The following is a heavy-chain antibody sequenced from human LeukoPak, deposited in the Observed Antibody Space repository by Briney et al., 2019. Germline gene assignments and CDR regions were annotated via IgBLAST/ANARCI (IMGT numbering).Heavy chain of an antibody. CDR3: AREPSGGSSD. J-gene: IGHJ4*02. Sequence: GGSLRLSCAASGFTFSSYAMSWVRQAPGKGLEWVSVIYSGGSTYYADSVKGRFTISRDNSKNTLYLQMNSLRAEDTAVYYCAREPSGGSSDWGQGTLVTVSS. CDR2: IYSGGST. CDR1: GFTFSSYA. D-gene: IGHD3-16*01. V-gene: IGHV3-53*01.